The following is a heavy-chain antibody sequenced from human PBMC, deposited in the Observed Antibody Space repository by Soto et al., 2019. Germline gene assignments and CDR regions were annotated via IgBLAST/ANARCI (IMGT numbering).Heavy chain of an antibody. CDR2: IIPIFGTA. D-gene: IGHD5-12*01. CDR3: ARDLEMATIRGGYYVDY. Sequence: QVQLVQSGAEVKKPGSSVKVSCTASGGTFSSYAISWVRQAPGQGLEWMGGIIPIFGTANYAQKFQGRVTITADESTSTAYMELSSLRSEDTAVYYCARDLEMATIRGGYYVDYWCQGTLVTVSS. V-gene: IGHV1-69*01. J-gene: IGHJ4*02. CDR1: GGTFSSYA.